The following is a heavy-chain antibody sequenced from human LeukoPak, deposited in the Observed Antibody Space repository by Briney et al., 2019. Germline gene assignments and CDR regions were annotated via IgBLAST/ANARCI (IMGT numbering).Heavy chain of an antibody. CDR3: ARVAQGYQLLRVSWAYYFDY. V-gene: IGHV1-24*01. CDR1: GYTLTELS. D-gene: IGHD2-2*01. CDR2: FDPEDGET. J-gene: IGHJ4*02. Sequence: ASVKVSCRVSGYTLTELSMHWVRQAPGKGLEWMGGFDPEDGETIYAQKFQGRVTMTEDTSTDTAYMELSSLRSEDTAVYYCARVAQGYQLLRVSWAYYFDYWGQGTLVTVSS.